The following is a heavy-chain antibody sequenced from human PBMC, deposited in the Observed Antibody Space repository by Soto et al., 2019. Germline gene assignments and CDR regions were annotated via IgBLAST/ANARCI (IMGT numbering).Heavy chain of an antibody. Sequence: QVQLVESGGGVVQPGRSLRLSCAASGFTFSSYGMHWVRQAAGKGLEWVAVISYDGSKKYYADSVKGRFTISRDNSKNTLYRQMNSLRAEDTAVYYCAKEIAARDYYYYGMDVWGQGTTVTVSS. CDR3: AKEIAARDYYYYGMDV. J-gene: IGHJ6*02. D-gene: IGHD6-13*01. CDR1: GFTFSSYG. V-gene: IGHV3-30*18. CDR2: ISYDGSKK.